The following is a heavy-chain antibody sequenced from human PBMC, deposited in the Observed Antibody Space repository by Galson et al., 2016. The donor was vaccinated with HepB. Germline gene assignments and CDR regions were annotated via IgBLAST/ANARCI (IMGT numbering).Heavy chain of an antibody. V-gene: IGHV6-1*01. CDR3: ARSYLLGRGFGW. Sequence: CAISGDSVSSNSAGWNWIRQSPSRGLEWLGRTFYRSNWQNDYAESVKSRITINPDTSKNQFSLQLNTVTPEDTAVYYCARSYLLGRGFGWWGQGTLVTVSS. CDR1: GDSVSSNSAG. CDR2: TFYRSNWQN. J-gene: IGHJ1*01. D-gene: IGHD7-27*01.